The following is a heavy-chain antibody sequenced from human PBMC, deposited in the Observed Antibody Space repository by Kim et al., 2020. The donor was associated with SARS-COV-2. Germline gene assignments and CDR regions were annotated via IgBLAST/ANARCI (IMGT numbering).Heavy chain of an antibody. V-gene: IGHV3-9*01. CDR2: ISWNSGSI. Sequence: GGSLRLSCAASGFTFDDYAMHWVRQAPGKGLEWVSGISWNSGSIGYADSVKGRFTISRDNAKNSLYLQMNSLRAEDTALYYCAKDIFHHELDFWSGYQGHYFDYWGQGTLVTVSS. CDR3: AKDIFHHELDFWSGYQGHYFDY. J-gene: IGHJ4*02. CDR1: GFTFDDYA. D-gene: IGHD3-3*01.